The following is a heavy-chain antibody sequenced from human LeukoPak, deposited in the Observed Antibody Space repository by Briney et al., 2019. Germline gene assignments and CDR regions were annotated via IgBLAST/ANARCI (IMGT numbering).Heavy chain of an antibody. CDR3: ARQVRFFWHYYYYYMDV. CDR1: GDSISNSAYH. J-gene: IGHJ6*03. D-gene: IGHD3-3*01. CDR2: ISYTGST. Sequence: KPSETLSLTCTVSGDSISNSAYHWGWIRQPPGKGLEYIGRISYTGSTYYNPSLKSRVTISVDTSKNQFSLKLSSVTAADTAVYYCARQVRFFWHYYYYYMDVWGKGTTVTVSS. V-gene: IGHV4-39*01.